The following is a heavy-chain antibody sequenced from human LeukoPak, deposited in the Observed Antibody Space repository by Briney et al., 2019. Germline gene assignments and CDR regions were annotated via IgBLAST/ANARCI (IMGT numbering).Heavy chain of an antibody. CDR2: VSGYNGNT. CDR3: ARGPAVSSMVPYYYYGMDV. V-gene: IGHV1-18*01. CDR1: GYTFTSYG. J-gene: IGHJ6*02. D-gene: IGHD2-8*01. Sequence: GASVKVSCKAPGYTFTSYGINWVRQAPGQGPEWMGWVSGYNGNTNYAQKVQGRVTVTTDTSTSTAYMELRSLRSDDTAVYYCARGPAVSSMVPYYYYGMDVWGQGTTVTVSS.